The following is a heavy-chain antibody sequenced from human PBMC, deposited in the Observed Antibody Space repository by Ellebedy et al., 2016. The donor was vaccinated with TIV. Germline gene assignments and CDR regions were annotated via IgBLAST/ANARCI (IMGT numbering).Heavy chain of an antibody. V-gene: IGHV3-30*02. CDR3: ARDMYISGDLSDY. D-gene: IGHD6-19*01. Sequence: PGGSLRLSCAASGFTFSSYGMHRVRQPPGKGLEWVAFIRYDGSNKFYADSVKGRFTISRDNSKNTLYLQMNSLRAEDTAVYYCARDMYISGDLSDYWGQGTLVTVSS. CDR2: IRYDGSNK. J-gene: IGHJ4*02. CDR1: GFTFSSYG.